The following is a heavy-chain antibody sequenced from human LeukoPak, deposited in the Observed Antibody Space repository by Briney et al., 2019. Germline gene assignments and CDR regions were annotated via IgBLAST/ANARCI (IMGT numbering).Heavy chain of an antibody. Sequence: GGSLRLSCLTSGFTLSTNAMSWVRQAPGKGLEWISGISGSGASTYYADSVKGRFPISRDDSRNTLYLQMNSLRGDDTAVYYCAKDVGKWESLHFFDYWGQGTLVTVSS. J-gene: IGHJ4*02. D-gene: IGHD1-26*01. CDR2: ISGSGAST. CDR1: GFTLSTNA. V-gene: IGHV3-23*01. CDR3: AKDVGKWESLHFFDY.